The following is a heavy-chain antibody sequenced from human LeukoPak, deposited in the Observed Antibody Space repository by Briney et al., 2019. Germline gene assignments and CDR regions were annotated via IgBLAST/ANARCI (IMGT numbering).Heavy chain of an antibody. J-gene: IGHJ3*02. D-gene: IGHD3-22*01. V-gene: IGHV3-21*04. Sequence: GGSLRLSCAASAFSLNAYNMNWVRQAPGKGLEWVSSISYTGTYIYYADSVKGRFTISRDSSKNTLYLQMNSLRAEDTAVYYCAKGSGYYSRDAFDIWGQGTMVTVSS. CDR2: ISYTGTYI. CDR3: AKGSGYYSRDAFDI. CDR1: AFSLNAYN.